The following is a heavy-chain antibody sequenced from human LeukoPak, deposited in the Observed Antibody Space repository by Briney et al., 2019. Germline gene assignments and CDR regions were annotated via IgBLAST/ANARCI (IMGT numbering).Heavy chain of an antibody. CDR3: ARVVYSGYDFRGAMDV. CDR1: GGSISSYY. D-gene: IGHD5-12*01. J-gene: IGHJ6*03. Sequence: ETLSLTCTISGGSISSYYWSWIRQPPGKGLEWIGYIYYTGSTNHNPSLKSRVTISVDTSKNQFSLKLSSVTAADAAVYYCARVVYSGYDFRGAMDVWGKGTTVTVSS. V-gene: IGHV4-59*01. CDR2: IYYTGST.